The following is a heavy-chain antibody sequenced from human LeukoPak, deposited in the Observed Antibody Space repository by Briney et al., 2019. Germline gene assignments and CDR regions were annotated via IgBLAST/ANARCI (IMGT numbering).Heavy chain of an antibody. Sequence: SETLSLTCTVSGGTIRSYYWSWIRQPPGKGLEWIGYIYYSGSANYNPSLKSRVTISIDTSTKYFSLMLSSVTAADTAVYYCARVTLTSPYYFDYWGQGTLVTVSS. CDR1: GGTIRSYY. J-gene: IGHJ4*02. D-gene: IGHD3-9*01. V-gene: IGHV4-59*08. CDR2: IYYSGSA. CDR3: ARVTLTSPYYFDY.